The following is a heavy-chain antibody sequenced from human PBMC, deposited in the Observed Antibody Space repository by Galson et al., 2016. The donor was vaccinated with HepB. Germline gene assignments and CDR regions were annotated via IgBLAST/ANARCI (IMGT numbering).Heavy chain of an antibody. CDR1: RFIFSAYG. CDR2: IWYDGSNR. Sequence: SLRLSCAASRFIFSAYGMHWVRQAPGKGLEWVAVIWYDGSNRYYADSVRGRFTISRDNSKNTLYLQMNSLRAEDTAVYYCARDRLNSGYSSTWYFTYWGRGTLVTVSS. D-gene: IGHD6-13*01. J-gene: IGHJ4*02. V-gene: IGHV3-33*01. CDR3: ARDRLNSGYSSTWYFTY.